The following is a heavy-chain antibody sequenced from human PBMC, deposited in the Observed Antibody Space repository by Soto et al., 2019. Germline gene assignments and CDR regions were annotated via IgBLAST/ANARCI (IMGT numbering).Heavy chain of an antibody. CDR3: AKDRINFRSSRWDVDY. CDR2: ISYDGSIQ. CDR1: GFTFSSYG. Sequence: QVQLVESGGGVVQPGRSLRLSCAASGFTFSSYGMHWVRQTPGKGLEWVALISYDGSIQYSADSVKGRLTISRDDSKNTLYLQLNSLRPEDTAVYYCAKDRINFRSSRWDVDYWGQGTLVTVSS. J-gene: IGHJ4*02. D-gene: IGHD6-13*01. V-gene: IGHV3-30*18.